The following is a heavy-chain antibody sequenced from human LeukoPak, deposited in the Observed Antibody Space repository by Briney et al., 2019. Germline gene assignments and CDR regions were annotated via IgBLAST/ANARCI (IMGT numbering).Heavy chain of an antibody. J-gene: IGHJ4*02. CDR1: GFTFSSYW. V-gene: IGHV3-7*01. D-gene: IGHD5-18*01. Sequence: GGSLRLSCAASGFTFSSYWMSWVRQAPGKGLEWVANIKQDGSEKYYVDSVKGRFTISRDNAENSLYLQMNSLRADDTAVYYCARHLSGVTGYTYGRGIDYWGQGTLVTVSS. CDR2: IKQDGSEK. CDR3: ARHLSGVTGYTYGRGIDY.